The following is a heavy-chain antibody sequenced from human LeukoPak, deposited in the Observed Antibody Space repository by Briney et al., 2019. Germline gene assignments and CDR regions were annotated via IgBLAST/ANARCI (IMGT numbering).Heavy chain of an antibody. D-gene: IGHD2-8*01. CDR1: GGSISSSSYY. Sequence: SETLSLTCTVFGGSISSSSYYCGWIRQPPGKGLERIGSIYHSGSTYYNPSLKSRVTLSVETSKNQFSLKLSSVTAADTAVYYCAGSTYDNWFDPWGQGTLVTVSS. CDR2: IYHSGST. CDR3: AGSTYDNWFDP. V-gene: IGHV4-39*01. J-gene: IGHJ5*02.